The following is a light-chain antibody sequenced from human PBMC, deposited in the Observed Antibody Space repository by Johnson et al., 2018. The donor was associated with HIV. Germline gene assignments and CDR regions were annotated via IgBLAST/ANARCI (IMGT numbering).Light chain of an antibody. CDR2: ENN. CDR1: SSNIGNNY. CDR3: GTWDSSLSAGGV. V-gene: IGLV1-51*02. J-gene: IGLJ1*01. Sequence: QSVLTQPPSVSVAPGQKVTISCSGSSSNIGNNYVSWYQHLPGTAPKLLIYENNKRPSGIPDRFSGSKSGTSATLGITGLQTGDEADYYCGTWDSSLSAGGVFGSGTKVTVL.